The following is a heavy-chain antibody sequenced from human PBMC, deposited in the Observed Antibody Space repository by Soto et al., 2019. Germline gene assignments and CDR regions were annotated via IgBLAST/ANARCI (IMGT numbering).Heavy chain of an antibody. D-gene: IGHD3-3*01. Sequence: GGSLRLSCAASGFTFSSYGMHWVRQAPGKGLEWVAVIWYDGSNKYYADSVKGRFTISRDNSKNTLYLQMNSLRAEDTAVYYCASEWFGPEPRGWSDYYYYGMDVWGQGTTVTVSS. V-gene: IGHV3-33*01. CDR1: GFTFSSYG. CDR3: ASEWFGPEPRGWSDYYYYGMDV. J-gene: IGHJ6*02. CDR2: IWYDGSNK.